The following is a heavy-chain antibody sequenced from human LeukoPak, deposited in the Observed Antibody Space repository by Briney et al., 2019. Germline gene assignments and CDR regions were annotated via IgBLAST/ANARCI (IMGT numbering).Heavy chain of an antibody. CDR1: GGSISSGSYY. V-gene: IGHV4-61*01. CDR2: IDYSGRA. CDR3: ARALATMFFDY. J-gene: IGHJ4*02. D-gene: IGHD5-12*01. Sequence: SETLSLTCTVSGGSISSGSYYWTWLRQPPGKGLEWIGYIDYSGRANYSPSLKSRVTISLDTSNNQFSLKFNSVTAADTAVYYCARALATMFFDYWGQGTLVTVST.